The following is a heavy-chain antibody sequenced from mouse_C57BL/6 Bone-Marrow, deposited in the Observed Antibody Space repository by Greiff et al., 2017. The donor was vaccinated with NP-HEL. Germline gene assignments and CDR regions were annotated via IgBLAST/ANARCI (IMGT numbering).Heavy chain of an antibody. Sequence: VKLVESGAALARPGASVKLSRKASGYTFTSYGISWVKQRTGQGLEWIGEIYPRSGNTYYNEKFKGKATLTADKSSSTAYMELRSLTSEDSAVYFCARERGNYDYFDYWGQGTTLTVSS. CDR1: GYTFTSYG. J-gene: IGHJ2*01. D-gene: IGHD2-1*01. CDR2: IYPRSGNT. V-gene: IGHV1-81*01. CDR3: ARERGNYDYFDY.